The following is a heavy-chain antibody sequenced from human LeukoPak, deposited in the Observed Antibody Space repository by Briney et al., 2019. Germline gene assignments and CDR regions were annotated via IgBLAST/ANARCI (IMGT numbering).Heavy chain of an antibody. V-gene: IGHV3-30*02. D-gene: IGHD6-19*01. CDR2: IRDDGSNK. CDR1: GFIFSSYG. J-gene: IGHJ4*02. CDR3: AKEVYRSGWYGGRFDY. Sequence: PGGSLRLSCAASGFIFSSYGMHWVRQAPGKGLEWVTFIRDDGSNKYYADSVEGRFTISRDNSKNTLYLQMNSLRAEDTAVYYCAKEVYRSGWYGGRFDYWGQGTLVTVSS.